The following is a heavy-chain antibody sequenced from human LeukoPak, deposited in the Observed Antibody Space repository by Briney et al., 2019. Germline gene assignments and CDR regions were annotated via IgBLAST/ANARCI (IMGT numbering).Heavy chain of an antibody. V-gene: IGHV1-69*04. CDR3: ATDPGSSGYYHAFDI. Sequence: ASVKVSCKASGGTFSSYAISWVRQAPGQGLEWMGRIIPILGIANYAQKFQGRVTITADKSTSTAYMELSSLRSEDTAVYYCATDPGSSGYYHAFDIWGQGTMVTVSS. CDR2: IIPILGIA. D-gene: IGHD3-22*01. CDR1: GGTFSSYA. J-gene: IGHJ3*02.